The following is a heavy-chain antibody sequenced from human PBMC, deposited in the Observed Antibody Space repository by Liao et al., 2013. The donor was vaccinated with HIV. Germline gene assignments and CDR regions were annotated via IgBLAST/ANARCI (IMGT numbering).Heavy chain of an antibody. CDR1: GESFSDHR. J-gene: IGHJ2*01. CDR2: INQSGST. Sequence: QVQQQQWGARLLKPSETLSLTCDVYGESFSDHRWSWVRQPPGKVLEWIGEINQSGSTDYNPSLKSRVTISGDISLRLTSVTAADTAIYYCGRGRRATRYWYFDLWGRGTLVTVSS. CDR3: GRGRRATRYWYFDL. V-gene: IGHV4-34*02.